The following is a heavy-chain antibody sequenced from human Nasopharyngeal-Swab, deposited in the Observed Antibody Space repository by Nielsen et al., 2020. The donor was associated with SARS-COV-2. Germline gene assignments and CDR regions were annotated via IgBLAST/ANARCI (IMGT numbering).Heavy chain of an antibody. V-gene: IGHV3-9*01. CDR1: GFTFDDYA. J-gene: IGHJ4*02. Sequence: SLKISCAASGFTFDDYAMHWVRQAPGKGLEWVSGISWNSGSIGYADSVKGRFTISRDNAKNSLYLQMNSLRAEDTALYYCAKLSGGYYDSSGLIYWGQGILVTVSS. D-gene: IGHD3-22*01. CDR3: AKLSGGYYDSSGLIY. CDR2: ISWNSGSI.